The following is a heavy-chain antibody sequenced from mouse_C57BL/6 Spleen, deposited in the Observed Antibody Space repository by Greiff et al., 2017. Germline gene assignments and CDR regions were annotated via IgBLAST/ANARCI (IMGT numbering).Heavy chain of an antibody. CDR1: GYTFTSSW. V-gene: IGHV1-55*01. CDR3: AKEIYYGNYGGFAY. D-gene: IGHD2-1*01. CDR2: ISPGSGST. J-gene: IGHJ3*01. Sequence: QVQLQQPGAELVKPGASVTMSCKASGYTFTSSWLTWVKQRPGQGLAWIGDISPGSGSTNYNGKFKSQATLTVGTSSSTAYMQLSSLTSEDSAVYYCAKEIYYGNYGGFAYWGQGTLVTVSA.